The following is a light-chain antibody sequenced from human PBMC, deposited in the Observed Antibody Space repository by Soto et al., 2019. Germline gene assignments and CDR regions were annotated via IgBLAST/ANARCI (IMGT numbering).Light chain of an antibody. CDR1: SSDVGGYNY. CDR3: SSYTGVSTPRV. Sequence: QSALTQPASVSGSPGQSITLSCTGTSSDVGGYNYVSWYQQHPVKAPKLLIYGVSNRPSGVSNRFSGSKSGNTASLTISGLQAEDEADYCCSSYTGVSTPRVFGGGTKLTV. J-gene: IGLJ3*02. CDR2: GVS. V-gene: IGLV2-14*01.